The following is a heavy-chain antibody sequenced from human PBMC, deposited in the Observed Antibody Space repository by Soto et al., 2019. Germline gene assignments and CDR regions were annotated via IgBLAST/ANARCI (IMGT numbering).Heavy chain of an antibody. Sequence: ASVKVSCKASGYTFTSYGISWVRQAPGQGLEWMGWISAYNGNTNYAQKLQGRVTMTTDTSTSTAYMELRSLRSDNTAVYYCARDRRARGSYSLYYYYGMDVWGQGTTVTVSS. V-gene: IGHV1-18*01. CDR2: ISAYNGNT. J-gene: IGHJ6*02. D-gene: IGHD1-26*01. CDR3: ARDRRARGSYSLYYYYGMDV. CDR1: GYTFTSYG.